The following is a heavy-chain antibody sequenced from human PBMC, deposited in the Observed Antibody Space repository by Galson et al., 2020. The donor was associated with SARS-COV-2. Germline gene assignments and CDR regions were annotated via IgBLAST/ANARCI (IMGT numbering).Heavy chain of an antibody. CDR3: ARSEDWDFGAFGV. CDR2: IFNSGNT. J-gene: IGHJ3*01. V-gene: IGHV4-30-4*01. Sequence: SKTLSLTCTVSGGSVNSGSNSWSWIRQTPGGGLEWVGYIFNSGNTYYNPSLKSRLTISLDKSKNQLSLLLNSVTAADTAMYFCARSEDWDFGAFGVWGQGTMVIVSS. CDR1: GGSVNSGSNS. D-gene: IGHD1-7*01.